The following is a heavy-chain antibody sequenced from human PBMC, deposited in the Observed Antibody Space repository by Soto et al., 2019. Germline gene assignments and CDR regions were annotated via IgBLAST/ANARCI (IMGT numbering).Heavy chain of an antibody. CDR1: GGSISSGGYY. V-gene: IGHV4-31*03. D-gene: IGHD2-2*01. Sequence: SETLSLTCTVSGGSISSGGYYRSWIRQHPGKGLEWIGYIYYSGSTYYNPSLKSRVTISVDTSKNQFSLKLSSVTAADTAVYYCASSLGYCSSTSCSPWAVFDYWGQGTLVTVSS. J-gene: IGHJ4*02. CDR3: ASSLGYCSSTSCSPWAVFDY. CDR2: IYYSGST.